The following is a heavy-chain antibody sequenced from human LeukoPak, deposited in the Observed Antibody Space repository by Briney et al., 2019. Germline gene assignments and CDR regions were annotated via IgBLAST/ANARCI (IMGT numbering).Heavy chain of an antibody. CDR1: GFAFSSYA. CDR2: ISRRDDYT. CDR3: ARVIHGYNYWYCYFDY. J-gene: IGHJ4*02. V-gene: IGHV3-23*01. D-gene: IGHD5-24*01. Sequence: PGGSLRLSCAASGFAFSSYAMSWVRQPPGKGLEWVSVISRRDDYTYYADSVKGRFTISRDNSKNTLYLQMNSLRDEDTAVYYCARVIHGYNYWYCYFDYWGQGTLVTVSS.